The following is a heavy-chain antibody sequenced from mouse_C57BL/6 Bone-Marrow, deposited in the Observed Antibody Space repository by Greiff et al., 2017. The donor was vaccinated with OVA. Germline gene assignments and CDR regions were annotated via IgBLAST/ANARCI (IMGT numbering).Heavy chain of an antibody. Sequence: QVQLQQPGAELVKPGASVKMSCKASGYTFTSYWITWVKQRPGQGLEWIGDIYPGSGSTNYNEKFKSKATLTVDTSSSTAYMQLSSLTSEDSAIYYCARHYYGSSPYFDYWGQGTTLTVSS. CDR3: ARHYYGSSPYFDY. J-gene: IGHJ2*01. V-gene: IGHV1-55*01. CDR1: GYTFTSYW. CDR2: IYPGSGST. D-gene: IGHD1-1*01.